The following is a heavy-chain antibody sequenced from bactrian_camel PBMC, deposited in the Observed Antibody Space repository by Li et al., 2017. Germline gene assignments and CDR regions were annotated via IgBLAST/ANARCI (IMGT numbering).Heavy chain of an antibody. CDR2: IYADGRKT. J-gene: IGHJ6*01. CDR3: AVDRNLLTGFTRGGTCYASIKENFGF. V-gene: IGHV3-2*01. CDR1: GFSFSSYY. Sequence: LVESGGGLVQPGGSLRLSCGASGFSFSSYYMSWVRQAPGKGLEWVSSIYADGRKTFYADSVKGRFTISRDNTKNTLYLQMNNLKPEDTAMYYCAVDRNLLTGFTRGGTCYASIKENFGFWGQGTQVTVS. D-gene: IGHD1*01.